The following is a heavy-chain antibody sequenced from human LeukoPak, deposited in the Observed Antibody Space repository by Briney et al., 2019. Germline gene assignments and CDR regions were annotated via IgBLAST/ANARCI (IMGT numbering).Heavy chain of an antibody. CDR3: ARASFGVIVGPDY. V-gene: IGHV3-7*03. CDR2: IKQDGSEK. J-gene: IGHJ4*02. D-gene: IGHD3-3*01. Sequence: GGSLRLSCAASGFTFSDTWMSWVRQAPGKGLEWVANIKQDGSEKYYVDSVKGRFTISRDNAKNSLYLQMNSLRAEDTAVYYCARASFGVIVGPDYWGQGTLVTVSS. CDR1: GFTFSDTW.